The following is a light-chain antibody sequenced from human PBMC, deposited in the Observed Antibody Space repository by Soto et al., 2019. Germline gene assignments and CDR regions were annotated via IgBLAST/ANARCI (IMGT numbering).Light chain of an antibody. Sequence: DIKMTQSPSSLFASVGDRLTITCRASQGISNYLAWNQQKPGQVPKLLIYAASTLQSGDPSRFSGSGSGTDFTLTISSLQPEDVATYYCQKYNSALFTFGPGTKVDIK. CDR3: QKYNSALFT. CDR2: AAS. J-gene: IGKJ3*01. CDR1: QGISNY. V-gene: IGKV1-27*01.